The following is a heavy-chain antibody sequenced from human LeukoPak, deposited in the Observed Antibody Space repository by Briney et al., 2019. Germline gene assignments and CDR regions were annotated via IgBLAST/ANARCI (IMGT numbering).Heavy chain of an antibody. CDR3: TRIIKSGSFDY. V-gene: IGHV3-15*01. J-gene: IGHJ4*02. Sequence: GGSLRLSCAASGFTFSNAWMNWVRQAPGKGLEWVGRIKSKTDGGATDYAAPVKGRFTISRDDSTNTLFLQMDSLKTEDTALYYCTRIIKSGSFDYWGQGTLVTVSS. CDR1: GFTFSNAW. CDR2: IKSKTDGGAT. D-gene: IGHD1-26*01.